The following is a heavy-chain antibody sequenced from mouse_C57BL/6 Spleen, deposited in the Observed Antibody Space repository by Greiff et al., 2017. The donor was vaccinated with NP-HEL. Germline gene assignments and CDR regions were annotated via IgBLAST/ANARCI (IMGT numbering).Heavy chain of an antibody. Sequence: QVQLQQPGAELVKPGASVKMSCKASGYTFTSYWITWVKQRPGQGLEWIGDIYPGSGSTNYNEKFKSKATLTVDTSSSTAYMQLSSLTSEDSAVYYCARDRDYYGSSPSYAMDYWGQGTSVTVSS. CDR1: GYTFTSYW. V-gene: IGHV1-55*01. J-gene: IGHJ4*01. D-gene: IGHD1-1*01. CDR2: IYPGSGST. CDR3: ARDRDYYGSSPSYAMDY.